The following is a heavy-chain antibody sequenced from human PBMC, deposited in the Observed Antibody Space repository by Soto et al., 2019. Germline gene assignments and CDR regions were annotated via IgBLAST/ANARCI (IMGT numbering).Heavy chain of an antibody. CDR2: ISGSGGST. D-gene: IGHD3-22*01. Sequence: ASLKLSCADSGITFSSYAMSWVRQAPGKGLEWVSAISGSGGSTYYADFVKGRFTISRDNSKNTLYLQMNSLRAEDTAVYYCAKHYYDSSGYYYRAYYFDYWGQGTLVTVSS. CDR1: GITFSSYA. CDR3: AKHYYDSSGYYYRAYYFDY. V-gene: IGHV3-23*01. J-gene: IGHJ4*02.